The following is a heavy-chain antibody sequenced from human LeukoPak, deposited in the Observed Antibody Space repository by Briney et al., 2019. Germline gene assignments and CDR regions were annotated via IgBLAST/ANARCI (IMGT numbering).Heavy chain of an antibody. J-gene: IGHJ3*02. CDR3: ARARDYYYDSSGYQGALDI. CDR2: IYYSGST. V-gene: IGHV4-39*07. CDR1: GGSISSSSFY. Sequence: SETLSLTCTVSGGSISSSSFYWGWIRQPPGKGLEWIVTIYYSGSTYYNPSLKSRVTVSLDTSKNQFSLKLTSVTAADTAVYYCARARDYYYDSSGYQGALDIWGQGTMVTVSS. D-gene: IGHD3-22*01.